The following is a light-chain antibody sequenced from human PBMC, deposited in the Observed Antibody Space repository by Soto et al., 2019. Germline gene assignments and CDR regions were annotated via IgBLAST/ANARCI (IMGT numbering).Light chain of an antibody. CDR3: SSYIFGDTPWV. CDR1: SSDIGSYNY. Sequence: QSALTQPASVSGSPGQSITISCTGTSSDIGSYNYVSWYQQHPGKAPKLMIYDVSNRPSGVSNRFFGSKSGNTASLTISGLQAEDEADYYCSSYIFGDTPWVFCGGTKLTVL. V-gene: IGLV2-14*03. J-gene: IGLJ3*02. CDR2: DVS.